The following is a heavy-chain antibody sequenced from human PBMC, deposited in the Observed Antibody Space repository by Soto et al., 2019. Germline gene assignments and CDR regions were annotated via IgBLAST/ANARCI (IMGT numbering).Heavy chain of an antibody. J-gene: IGHJ4*02. V-gene: IGHV3-15*07. CDR1: GFTFKGAW. CDR3: AKGSLTPGY. Sequence: GSLRLSCVASGFTFKGAWMNWVRQAPGKGLEWVGRVKSKVDGGTIDYAAPVKGRFTISRDDSKDTVYLQMNSLKTEDTAVYYCAKGSLTPGYWGQGTLVTVSS. CDR2: VKSKVDGGTI.